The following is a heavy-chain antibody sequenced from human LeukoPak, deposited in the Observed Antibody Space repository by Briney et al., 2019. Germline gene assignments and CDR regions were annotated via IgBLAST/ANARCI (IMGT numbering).Heavy chain of an antibody. Sequence: SETLSLTCAVYGGSFSGYYWSWIRQPPGKGLEWIGEINHSGSTNYNPSLKSRVTISVDTSKNQFSLKLSSVTAADTAVYYCARGLDIVVVVAAPYGGPTRFDYWGQGTLVTVSS. CDR2: INHSGST. CDR1: GGSFSGYY. J-gene: IGHJ4*02. D-gene: IGHD2-15*01. V-gene: IGHV4-34*01. CDR3: ARGLDIVVVVAAPYGGPTRFDY.